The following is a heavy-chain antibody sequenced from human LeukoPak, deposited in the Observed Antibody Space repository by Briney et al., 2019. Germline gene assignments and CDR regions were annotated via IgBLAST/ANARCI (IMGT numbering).Heavy chain of an antibody. V-gene: IGHV1-18*01. CDR3: AIHIVVVPAAITSSSAFDI. J-gene: IGHJ3*02. Sequence: GASVKVSCKASGYTFTSYGISWVRQAPGQGLEWMGWISAYNGNTNYAQKLQGRVTMTTDTSTSTAYMELRSLRSDDTAVYYCAIHIVVVPAAITSSSAFDIWGQGTMVTVSS. CDR2: ISAYNGNT. D-gene: IGHD2-2*02. CDR1: GYTFTSYG.